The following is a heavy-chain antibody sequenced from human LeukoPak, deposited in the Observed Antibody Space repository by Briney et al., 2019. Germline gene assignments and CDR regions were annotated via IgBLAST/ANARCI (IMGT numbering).Heavy chain of an antibody. J-gene: IGHJ6*03. CDR2: IYPGDSDT. CDR1: GYNFTSYW. CDR3: ARLYGERTTVTTFSYYYYYMDV. D-gene: IGHD4-11*01. V-gene: IGHV5-51*01. Sequence: GESLKLSCQGPGYNFTSYWIGWVRQLPGKGLEWMGIIYPGDSDTRYSPSFQGQVTISADKSISTAYLQWSSLKASDTAMYYCARLYGERTTVTTFSYYYYYMDVWGKGTTVTVSS.